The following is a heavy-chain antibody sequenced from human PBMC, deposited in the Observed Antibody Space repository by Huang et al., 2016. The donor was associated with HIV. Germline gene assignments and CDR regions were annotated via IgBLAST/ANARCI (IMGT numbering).Heavy chain of an antibody. Sequence: QVQLHQWGAGLLKPSETLSLTCAAYGGSFSGPNWTWIRQTPGKGLEWIGEIIHSGRTNYILSRKRRVTISLDTSKNQFSLRLRSVTAADTAVYYCARGRGDARGFLGLDFWGQGTLVTVSS. J-gene: IGHJ4*02. CDR1: GGSFSGPN. CDR2: IIHSGRT. CDR3: ARGRGDARGFLGLDF. D-gene: IGHD3-16*01. V-gene: IGHV4-34*01.